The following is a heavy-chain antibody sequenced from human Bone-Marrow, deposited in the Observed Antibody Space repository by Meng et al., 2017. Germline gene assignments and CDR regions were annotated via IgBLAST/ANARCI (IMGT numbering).Heavy chain of an antibody. CDR2: INHSGST. J-gene: IGHJ5*02. D-gene: IGHD1-7*01. V-gene: IGHV4-34*01. CDR1: GGSFSGYY. Sequence: QVQLQQWGAGLLKPSETLSLPCAVDGGSFSGYYWSWIRQPPGKGLEWIGEINHSGSTNYNPSLKSRVTISVDTSKNQFSLKLSSVTAADTAVYYCARGVVRNWNYLPWGQGTLVTVSS. CDR3: ARGVVRNWNYLP.